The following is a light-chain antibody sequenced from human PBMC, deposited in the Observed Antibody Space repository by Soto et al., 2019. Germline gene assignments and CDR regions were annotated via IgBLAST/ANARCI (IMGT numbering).Light chain of an antibody. CDR3: QQSRRYPYT. CDR1: QSNRTY. V-gene: IGKV1-39*01. Sequence: QTAHSPSSLFASVGHQVTITRRLNQSNRTYLNWYKPKTGKAPNLLIYTASTMQTGVPSRFTGSGSGTDFTLTATNMQPEDCATYYCQQSRRYPYTVGQGTKVDI. CDR2: TAS. J-gene: IGKJ2*01.